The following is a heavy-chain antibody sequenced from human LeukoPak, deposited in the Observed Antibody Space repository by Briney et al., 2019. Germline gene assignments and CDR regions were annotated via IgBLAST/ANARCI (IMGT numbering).Heavy chain of an antibody. V-gene: IGHV3-11*01. CDR2: ISSSGSTI. J-gene: IGHJ6*02. CDR1: GFTFSDYY. Sequence: GGSLRLSCAASGFTFSDYYMSWIRQAPGKGLEWVSYISSSGSTIYYADSVKGRFTISRDNAKNSLYLQMNSLRAEDTAVYYCARDGPVGWGSLARYYGMDVWGQGTTVTVSS. D-gene: IGHD2-21*01. CDR3: ARDGPVGWGSLARYYGMDV.